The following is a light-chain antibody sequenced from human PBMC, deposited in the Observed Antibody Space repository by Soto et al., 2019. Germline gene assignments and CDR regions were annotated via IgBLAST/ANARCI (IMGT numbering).Light chain of an antibody. CDR3: QQNYSPPPIT. V-gene: IGKV1-39*01. CDR2: ATS. J-gene: IGKJ5*01. Sequence: DIQMTQSPSSLSASVGDRVTITSRASQNVAHFLNWYQQKPGKAPKLLIYATSSLHSGVPSRFSGSGFGTDLTITISSLQTEDFANYYCQQNYSPPPITFGQGTRLEIK. CDR1: QNVAHF.